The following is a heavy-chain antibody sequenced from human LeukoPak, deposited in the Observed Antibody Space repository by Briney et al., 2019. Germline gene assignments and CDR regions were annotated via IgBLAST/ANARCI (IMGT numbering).Heavy chain of an antibody. CDR1: GYSISSGYY. Sequence: SETLSLTCAVSGYSISSGYYWGWIRQPPGKGLEWIGSIYHSGSTYYNPSLKSRVTISVDTSKNQFSLKLSSVTAADTAVYYCARGGQYNWNYGAFDIWGQGTMVTVSS. CDR3: ARGGQYNWNYGAFDI. V-gene: IGHV4-38-2*01. D-gene: IGHD1-7*01. CDR2: IYHSGST. J-gene: IGHJ3*02.